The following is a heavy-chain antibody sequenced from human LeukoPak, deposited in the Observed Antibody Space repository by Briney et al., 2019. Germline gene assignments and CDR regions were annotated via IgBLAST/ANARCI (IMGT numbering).Heavy chain of an antibody. CDR1: GFTFDDYT. CDR2: ITWNSGSI. CDR3: AKEDHFAS. J-gene: IGHJ4*02. V-gene: IGHV3-9*01. Sequence: PGGSLRLSCAASGFTFDDYTMHWVRQAPGKGLEWVSGITWNSGSIGYADSVRGRSTISRDNAKNSLYLEMNSLRAEDTALYYCAKEDHFASWGQGTLVTVSS.